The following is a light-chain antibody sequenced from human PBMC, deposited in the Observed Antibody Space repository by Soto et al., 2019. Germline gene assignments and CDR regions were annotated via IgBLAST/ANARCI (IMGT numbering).Light chain of an antibody. CDR3: QSYDSSLTGYV. V-gene: IGLV1-40*01. CDR2: VNT. CDR1: SSNVGAGYD. Sequence: QSVLTQLPSVSGAPGQSVTISCSGSSSNVGAGYDVNWYQQLPGTAPKLLIYVNTNRPSGVPDRFSGSKSGTSASLAITGLQAEDEADYYCQSYDSSLTGYVFGTGTKVTVL. J-gene: IGLJ1*01.